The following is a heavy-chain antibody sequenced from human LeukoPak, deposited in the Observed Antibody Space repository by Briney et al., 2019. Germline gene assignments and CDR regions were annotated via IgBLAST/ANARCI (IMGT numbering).Heavy chain of an antibody. CDR2: ISWNSGSI. CDR1: GFTFDDYA. J-gene: IGHJ5*02. CDR3: AKDPGP. V-gene: IGHV3-9*01. Sequence: PGRSLRLSCAASGFTFDDYAMHWVRQAPGKGLEWVSGISWNSGSIGYADSVKGRFTISRDNAKNSLYLQMNSLRAEDTALYCCAKDPGPWGQGTLVTVSS.